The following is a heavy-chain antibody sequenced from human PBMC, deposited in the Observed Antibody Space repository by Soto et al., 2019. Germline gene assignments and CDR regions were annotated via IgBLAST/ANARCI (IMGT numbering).Heavy chain of an antibody. CDR3: AKDVPDIVVVPAAILFDY. V-gene: IGHV3-23*01. D-gene: IGHD2-2*01. Sequence: GGSLRLSCAASGFTFSIYAMSWVRQAPGKGLEWVSAISGSGGSTYYADSVKGRFTISRDNSKNTLYLQMNSLRAEDTAVYYCAKDVPDIVVVPAAILFDYWGQGTMVTVYS. J-gene: IGHJ4*02. CDR1: GFTFSIYA. CDR2: ISGSGGST.